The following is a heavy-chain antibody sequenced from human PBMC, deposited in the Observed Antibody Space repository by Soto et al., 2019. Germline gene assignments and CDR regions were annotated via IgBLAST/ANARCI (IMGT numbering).Heavy chain of an antibody. CDR3: ARGHLGPCNWNDGIY. CDR1: GFTFSSYG. Sequence: QVQLVESGGGVVQPGRSLRLSCAASGFTFSSYGMHWVRQAPGKGLEWVAVIWYDGSNKYYADSVKGRFTISRDNSKNTLYLQMNSLRAEDTAVYYCARGHLGPCNWNDGIYWGQGTLVTVSS. CDR2: IWYDGSNK. J-gene: IGHJ4*02. V-gene: IGHV3-33*01. D-gene: IGHD1-20*01.